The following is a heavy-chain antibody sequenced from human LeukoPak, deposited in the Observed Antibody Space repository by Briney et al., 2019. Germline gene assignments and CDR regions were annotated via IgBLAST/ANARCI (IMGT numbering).Heavy chain of an antibody. CDR3: ARAGGYYYDSSGYYPDAFDI. V-gene: IGHV3-7*01. J-gene: IGHJ3*02. CDR2: IKQDGSEK. Sequence: GGSLRLSCAASGFTFSSYWMNWARQAPGKGLEWVANIKQDGSEKYYVDSVKGRFTISRDNAKNSLYLQMNSLRAEDTAVYYCARAGGYYYDSSGYYPDAFDIWGQGTMVTVSS. D-gene: IGHD3-22*01. CDR1: GFTFSSYW.